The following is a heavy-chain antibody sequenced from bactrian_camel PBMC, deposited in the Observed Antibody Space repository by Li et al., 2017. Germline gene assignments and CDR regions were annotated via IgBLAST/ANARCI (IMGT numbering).Heavy chain of an antibody. Sequence: VQLVESGGGLVQPGGSLRLSCAASGFTFSNYYMTWVRQAPGKGLEWVSFITTGAGSTYYADSVKGRFTISRDNAKNTLYLQMNSLKPEDTAMYYCALDRLCVELLRGRAEYWGQGTQVTVS. D-gene: IGHD7*01. CDR2: ITTGAGST. CDR3: ALDRLCVELLRGRAEY. V-gene: IGHV3S40*01. J-gene: IGHJ4*01. CDR1: GFTFSNYY.